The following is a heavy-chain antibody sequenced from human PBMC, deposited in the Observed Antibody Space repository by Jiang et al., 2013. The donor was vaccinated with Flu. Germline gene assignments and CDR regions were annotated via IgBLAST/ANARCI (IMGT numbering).Heavy chain of an antibody. J-gene: IGHJ4*02. D-gene: IGHD2-2*01. V-gene: IGHV2-70*10. CDR2: IDWKDDK. CDR3: ARSIPGYCSTTSPFDY. Sequence: RIDWKDDKYYSTSLRTRLTISKDTSKNQVFLTMTNMDPVDAGTYYCARSIPGYCSTTSPFDYWGQGTLVTVSS.